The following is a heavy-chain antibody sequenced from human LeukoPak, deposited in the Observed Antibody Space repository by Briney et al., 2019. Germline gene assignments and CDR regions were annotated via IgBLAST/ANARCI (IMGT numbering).Heavy chain of an antibody. CDR2: ISPYSGDR. CDR3: ARGGNTDFYDSSGSNGDY. Sequence: ASVKVSCKASGNTFTNYGITWVRQAPGQGLEWVGWISPYSGDRNFARKLQGRVTLTTDTSTSTAYMDLRGLRSDDTAVYYCARGGNTDFYDSSGSNGDYWGQGTLVTVSS. J-gene: IGHJ4*02. D-gene: IGHD3-22*01. V-gene: IGHV1-18*01. CDR1: GNTFTNYG.